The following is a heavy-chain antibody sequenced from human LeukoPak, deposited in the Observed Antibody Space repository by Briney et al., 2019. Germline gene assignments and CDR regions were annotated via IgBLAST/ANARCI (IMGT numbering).Heavy chain of an antibody. CDR3: ARKGDSWYSYFDY. CDR2: IKQDGSEK. D-gene: IGHD6-13*01. V-gene: IGHV3-7*01. J-gene: IGHJ4*02. Sequence: AGGSLRLSCAASGFTFSSYWMSWVCQAPGKGLEWVANIKQDGSEKYYVDSVKGRFTISRDNAKNSLYLQMNSLRAEDTAMYYCARKGDSWYSYFDYWGQGTLVTVSS. CDR1: GFTFSSYW.